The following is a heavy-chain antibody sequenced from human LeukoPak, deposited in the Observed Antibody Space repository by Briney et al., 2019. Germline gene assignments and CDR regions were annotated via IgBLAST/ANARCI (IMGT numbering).Heavy chain of an antibody. CDR1: GYSISSGYY. V-gene: IGHV4-38-2*01. CDR2: IYHSGST. CDR3: ATLTRGMIVVVMIGIDY. J-gene: IGHJ4*02. D-gene: IGHD3-22*01. Sequence: SETLSLTCAVSGYSISSGYYWGWIRQPPGKGLEWIGRIYHSGSTYYNPSLKSRVTISVDTSKNQVSLKLSSVTAADTAVYYCATLTRGMIVVVMIGIDYWGQGTLVTVSS.